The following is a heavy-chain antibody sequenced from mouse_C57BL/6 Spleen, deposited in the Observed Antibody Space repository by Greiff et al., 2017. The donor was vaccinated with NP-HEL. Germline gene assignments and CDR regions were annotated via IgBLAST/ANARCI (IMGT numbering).Heavy chain of an antibody. D-gene: IGHD2-3*01. V-gene: IGHV3-8*01. CDR1: GYSITSDY. CDR3: ARSPLYDGYPHWYFDV. CDR2: ISYSGST. J-gene: IGHJ1*03. Sequence: EVQLQQSGPGLAKPSQTLSLTCSVTGYSITSDYWNWIRKFPGNKLEYMGYISYSGSTYYNPSLKSRISITRDTSKNQYYLQLNSVTTEDTATYYCARSPLYDGYPHWYFDVWGTGTTVTVSS.